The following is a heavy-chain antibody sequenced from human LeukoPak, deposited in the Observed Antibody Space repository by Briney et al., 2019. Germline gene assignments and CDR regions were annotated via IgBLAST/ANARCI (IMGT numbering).Heavy chain of an antibody. J-gene: IGHJ6*02. CDR2: IYYSGTT. D-gene: IGHD3-9*01. CDR3: ARYYFDGYGMDV. CDR1: GGSISSYY. V-gene: IGHV4-30-4*01. Sequence: PSETLSLTCTVSGGSISSYYWSWIRQPPGKGLEWIGYIYYSGTTYYNPSLKSRVTISVDTSKNHFSLKLSSVTAADTAVYYCARYYFDGYGMDVWGQGTTVTVSS.